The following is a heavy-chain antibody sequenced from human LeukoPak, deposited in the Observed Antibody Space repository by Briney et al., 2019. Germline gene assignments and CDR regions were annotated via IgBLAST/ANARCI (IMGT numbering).Heavy chain of an antibody. D-gene: IGHD6-19*01. CDR2: IIPILGIT. CDR3: ARDKGSSGPTPFDY. CDR1: GGTFSSYG. V-gene: IGHV1-69*04. Sequence: ASVKVSCKASGGTFSSYGISWVRQASGQGLEWMGRIIPILGITNYAQKFQGRVTITADKSTSTAYMELSSLRSEDTALYYCARDKGSSGPTPFDYWGQGTLVAVSS. J-gene: IGHJ4*02.